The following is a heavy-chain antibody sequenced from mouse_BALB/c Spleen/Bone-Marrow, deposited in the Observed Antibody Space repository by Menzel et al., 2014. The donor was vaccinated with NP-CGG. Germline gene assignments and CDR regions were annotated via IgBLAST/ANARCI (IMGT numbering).Heavy chain of an antibody. J-gene: IGHJ4*01. CDR1: GFSLTSYG. D-gene: IGHD2-1*01. CDR3: ARDGLYGNHAMDY. V-gene: IGHV2-9*02. CDR2: IWAGGST. Sequence: VQGVESGPGLVAPSQSLSITCTVSGFSLTSYGVHWVRQPPGKGLEWLGVIWAGGSTNYNSALMSRLSISKDNSKSQVFLKMNSLQTDDTAMYYCARDGLYGNHAMDYWGQGTSVTVSS.